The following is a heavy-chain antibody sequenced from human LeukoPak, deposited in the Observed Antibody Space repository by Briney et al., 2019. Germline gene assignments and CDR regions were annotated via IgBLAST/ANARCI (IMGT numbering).Heavy chain of an antibody. V-gene: IGHV3-23*01. D-gene: IGHD3-10*01. CDR1: GFTFSSYA. CDR2: ISGSGGST. J-gene: IGHJ4*02. Sequence: PGGSLTLSCAASGFTFSSYAMSWVRQAPGKGLEWVSAISGSGGSTYYADSVKGRFTISRDNSKNTLYLQMNSLRAEDTAVYYCAKDLNYYGSGSYDYWGQGTLVTVSS. CDR3: AKDLNYYGSGSYDY.